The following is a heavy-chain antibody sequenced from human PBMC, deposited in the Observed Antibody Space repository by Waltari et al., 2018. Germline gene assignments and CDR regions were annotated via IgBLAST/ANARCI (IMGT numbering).Heavy chain of an antibody. CDR2: INHSGST. CDR3: ARGTKKGSSARSLYYYYMDV. CDR1: VVSFSGYY. Sequence: QVQLQQWGAGLLKPSETLSLTCAVYVVSFSGYYWSWLRKPPGKGLEWIGEINHSGSTNYNPSLKSLVTISVDTSKNQFSLKLSSVTAGDTAVYYCARGTKKGSSARSLYYYYMDVWGKGTTVTVSS. J-gene: IGHJ6*03. V-gene: IGHV4-34*01. D-gene: IGHD6-6*01.